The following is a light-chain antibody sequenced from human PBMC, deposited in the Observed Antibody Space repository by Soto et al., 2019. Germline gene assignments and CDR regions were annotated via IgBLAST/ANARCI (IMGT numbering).Light chain of an antibody. Sequence: QSALTQPASVSGSPGQSITISCTGTSSDVGAYDYVSWYQQHPGRAPKLIIYEVHNRPSGVSNRFSGSKSGSTASLTISGLQAEDEADYYCSSSRSTITFYVFGTGTKLTVL. J-gene: IGLJ1*01. CDR2: EVH. V-gene: IGLV2-14*01. CDR1: SSDVGAYDY. CDR3: SSSRSTITFYV.